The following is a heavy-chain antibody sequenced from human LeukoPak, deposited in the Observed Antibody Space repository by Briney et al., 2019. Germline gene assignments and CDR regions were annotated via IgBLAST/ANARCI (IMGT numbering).Heavy chain of an antibody. J-gene: IGHJ4*02. CDR3: ARSDTVTSPTRFDY. CDR2: IYYSGST. D-gene: IGHD4-17*01. Sequence: SETLSLTCTVSGGSISSSSYYWGWIRQPPGKGLEWIGSIYYSGSTYYNPSLKSRVTISVDTSKNQFSLKLSSVTAADTAVYYCARSDTVTSPTRFDYWGQGTLVTVSS. V-gene: IGHV4-39*07. CDR1: GGSISSSSYY.